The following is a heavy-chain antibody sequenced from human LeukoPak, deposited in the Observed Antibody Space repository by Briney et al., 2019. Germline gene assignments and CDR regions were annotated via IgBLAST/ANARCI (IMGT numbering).Heavy chain of an antibody. Sequence: ASVKVSCKASGYTFTSYYMHWVRQAPGQGLEWMGIINPSGGSTSYAQKFQGRVTMTRDTSISTAYMELSRLRSDDTAVYYCARGSKITMIVVVPPGYWGQGTLVTVSS. D-gene: IGHD3-22*01. V-gene: IGHV1-46*01. CDR3: ARGSKITMIVVVPPGY. CDR1: GYTFTSYY. CDR2: INPSGGST. J-gene: IGHJ4*02.